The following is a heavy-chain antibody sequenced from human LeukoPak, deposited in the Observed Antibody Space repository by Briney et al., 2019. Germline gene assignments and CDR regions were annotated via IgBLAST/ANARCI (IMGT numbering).Heavy chain of an antibody. J-gene: IGHJ4*02. CDR1: GYSFTSSW. V-gene: IGHV5-51*01. D-gene: IGHD4-11*01. Sequence: GESLKISCKGSGYSFTSSWIGWVRQMPGKGLEWMGIIYPGDSDTRYSPSFQGQVTISADKSINTAYQQWSSLKASDTAMYYCARLSDSNYDIPRAFDYWGQGTLVTVSS. CDR2: IYPGDSDT. CDR3: ARLSDSNYDIPRAFDY.